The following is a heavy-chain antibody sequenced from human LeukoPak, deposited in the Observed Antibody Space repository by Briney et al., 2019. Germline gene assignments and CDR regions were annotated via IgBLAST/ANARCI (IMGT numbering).Heavy chain of an antibody. V-gene: IGHV5-10-1*01. CDR3: ARHSSVLNSFDP. D-gene: IGHD3-22*01. CDR2: IDPGDSQT. J-gene: IGHJ5*02. Sequence: GGSLRLSCKGSTYSFTNYWISGVRQMPGKGLEWMGRIDPGDSQTNYSPSFQGHVTISADKSISTAYLQWSSLKASDTAMYYCARHSSVLNSFDPWGQGTLVTVSS. CDR1: TYSFTNYW.